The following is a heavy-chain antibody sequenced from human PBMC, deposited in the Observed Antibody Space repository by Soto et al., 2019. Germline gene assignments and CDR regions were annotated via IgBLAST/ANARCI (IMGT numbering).Heavy chain of an antibody. CDR3: ATRPLFRRAP. CDR1: GFTFSSND. CDR2: IWTSGST. J-gene: IGHJ3*01. Sequence: EVQLVESGGGLIQPGGSLRLSCEASGFTFSSNDMNWVRQAPGKGLEWVSLIWTSGSTAYADSVKGRFTISRDTSKSALYLHMSSLRAEDTAVYYCATRPLFRRAPWGKGTMVTVSS. V-gene: IGHV3-53*01. D-gene: IGHD2-21*01.